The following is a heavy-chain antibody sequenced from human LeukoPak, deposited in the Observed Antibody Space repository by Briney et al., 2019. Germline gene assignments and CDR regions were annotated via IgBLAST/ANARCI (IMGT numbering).Heavy chain of an antibody. CDR2: ISTSGST. J-gene: IGHJ4*02. CDR3: ARVRYSDSSVLTRKRSYYFDY. D-gene: IGHD3-22*01. Sequence: SETLSLTCTVSGGSISSYYWSRIRQPAGKGLESIGHISTSGSTNYNPSLKSRVTMSVDTSKNQFSLKLSSVTAADTAVYYCARVRYSDSSVLTRKRSYYFDYWGQRTLVTVSS. CDR1: GGSISSYY. V-gene: IGHV4-4*07.